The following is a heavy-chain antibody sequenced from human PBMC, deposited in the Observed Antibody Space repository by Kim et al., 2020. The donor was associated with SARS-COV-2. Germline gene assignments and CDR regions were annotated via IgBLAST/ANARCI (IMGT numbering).Heavy chain of an antibody. Sequence: GGSLRLSCSASGFTFSDYYMSWIRQAPGKGPEWIAYIGSSGNNIFYADSVKGRFTMSRDNANNLLYLQMNSLRAEDTAIYYCARDDKPYHWFHPWGQGTQVTVSS. CDR1: GFTFSDYY. J-gene: IGHJ5*02. CDR3: ARDDKPYHWFHP. CDR2: IGSSGNNI. V-gene: IGHV3-11*01.